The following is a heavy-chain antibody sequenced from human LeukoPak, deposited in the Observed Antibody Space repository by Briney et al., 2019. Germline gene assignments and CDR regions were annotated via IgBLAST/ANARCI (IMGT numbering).Heavy chain of an antibody. CDR2: INPSGGTT. J-gene: IGHJ6*03. D-gene: IGHD6-6*01. Sequence: VASVKVSCKASGYTFTNYYIHWVRQAPGQGLEWMGIINPSGGTTTYAKKFQGRVTMTRDTSTSTVYMQLSSLRSEDTAVYYCARVQDEGPYYYYMDVWGKGTTVTVSS. V-gene: IGHV1-46*01. CDR1: GYTFTNYY. CDR3: ARVQDEGPYYYYMDV.